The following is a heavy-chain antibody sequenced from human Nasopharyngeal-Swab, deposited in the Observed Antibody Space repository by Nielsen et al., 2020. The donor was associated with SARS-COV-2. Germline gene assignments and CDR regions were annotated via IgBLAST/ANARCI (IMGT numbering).Heavy chain of an antibody. Sequence: GESMKISCKASGFTFSEHWMTWVRQAPGKGPEWEAHIRETENEMYYVDSMKGRFTISRDNAKNSVYLQVDSLRVEDTAVYYCARGHYGLDVWGQGTTVTVSS. CDR2: IRETENEM. J-gene: IGHJ6*02. V-gene: IGHV3-7*03. CDR1: GFTFSEHW. CDR3: ARGHYGLDV.